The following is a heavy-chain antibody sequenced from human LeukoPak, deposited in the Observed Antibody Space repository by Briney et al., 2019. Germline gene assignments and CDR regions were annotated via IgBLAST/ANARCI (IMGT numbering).Heavy chain of an antibody. D-gene: IGHD3-10*01. CDR2: IKPDRGGT. CDR1: GYSFTGYY. Sequence: ASVKVSCKASGYSFTGYYVHWVRQAPGQGLEWMGWIKPDRGGTNFAQKFQGRVTMTRDTSISTAYMEVSRLTSDDTAVYYCARDAISRGIIDYWGQGTLVTVSS. J-gene: IGHJ4*02. V-gene: IGHV1-2*02. CDR3: ARDAISRGIIDY.